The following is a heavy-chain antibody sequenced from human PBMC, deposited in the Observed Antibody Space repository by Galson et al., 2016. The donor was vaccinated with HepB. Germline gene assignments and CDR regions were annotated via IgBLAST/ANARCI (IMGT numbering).Heavy chain of an antibody. CDR1: GGSISNDYW. V-gene: IGHV4-4*02. CDR3: TRGTLGTAATMAFDY. D-gene: IGHD4/OR15-4a*01. Sequence: SETLSLTCAVSGGSISNDYWWSWVRQSPGKELEWIGEIYQTGTANYNPSFTRRATISVDKSKNQFSLRLDSVTAADTAVYYCTRGTLGTAATMAFDYWGQGTRVSVSS. CDR2: IYQTGTA. J-gene: IGHJ4*02.